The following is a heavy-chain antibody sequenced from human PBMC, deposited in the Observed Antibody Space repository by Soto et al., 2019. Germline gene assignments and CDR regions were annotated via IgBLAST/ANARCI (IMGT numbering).Heavy chain of an antibody. J-gene: IGHJ4*02. CDR3: ARDLSTVTTHIDY. V-gene: IGHV3-7*01. CDR2: IKQDGSEK. D-gene: IGHD4-17*01. CDR1: GFTFSSYW. Sequence: GGSLRLSCAASGFTFSSYWMSWVRQAPGKGLEWVANIKQDGSEKYYVGSVKGRFTISRDNAKNSLYLQMNSLRAEDTAMYYCARDLSTVTTHIDYRGQGTLVTVSS.